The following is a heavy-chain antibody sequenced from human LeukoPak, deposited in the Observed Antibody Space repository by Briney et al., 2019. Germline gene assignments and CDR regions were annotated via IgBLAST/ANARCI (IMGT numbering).Heavy chain of an antibody. J-gene: IGHJ4*02. Sequence: QPGGSLRLSCAASGLTFSMYWMSWVRQAPGKGLEWVANIKPDGSQKYYVDSVKGRFTISRDNAKNSLYLQMNSLRAEDTAVYFCAKGSGAARPYYFDFWGQGTLVTVSS. CDR2: IKPDGSQK. V-gene: IGHV3-7*03. CDR3: AKGSGAARPYYFDF. CDR1: GLTFSMYW. D-gene: IGHD6-6*01.